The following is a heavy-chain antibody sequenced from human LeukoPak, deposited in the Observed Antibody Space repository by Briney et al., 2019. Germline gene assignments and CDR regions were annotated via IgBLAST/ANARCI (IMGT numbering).Heavy chain of an antibody. CDR1: GNYW. Sequence: GGSLRLSCAASGNYWMHWVRQAPGKGLVWVSHINSDGSWTSYADSVKGRFTISRDNSKNTLYLQMNSLRAEDTAVYYCARGYRGAPLYGMDVWGQGTTVTVSS. D-gene: IGHD4-23*01. CDR3: ARGYRGAPLYGMDV. CDR2: INSDGSWT. J-gene: IGHJ6*02. V-gene: IGHV3-74*01.